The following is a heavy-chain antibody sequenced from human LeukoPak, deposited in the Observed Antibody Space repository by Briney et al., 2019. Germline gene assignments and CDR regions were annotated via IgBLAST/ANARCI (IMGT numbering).Heavy chain of an antibody. V-gene: IGHV4-4*07. CDR3: ARLGYSSGYFDY. CDR1: GGSISSYY. CDR2: IYTSGST. Sequence: PSETLSLTCTVSGGSISSYYWSWIRQPAGKGLEWIGRIYTSGSTNYKPSLKSRATMSVGTSKNQFSLKLSSVTAADTAVYYCARLGYSSGYFDYWGEGTLVTASS. J-gene: IGHJ4*02. D-gene: IGHD5-18*01.